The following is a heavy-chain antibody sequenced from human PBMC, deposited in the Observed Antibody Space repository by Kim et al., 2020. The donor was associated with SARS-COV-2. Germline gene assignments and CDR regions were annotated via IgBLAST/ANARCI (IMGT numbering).Heavy chain of an antibody. CDR1: GFSLSTSGVS. CDR3: AHSSTPIVDYPN. CDR2: VYWDDDK. Sequence: SGPTLVNPTQTLTLTCTFSGFSLSTSGVSVGWIRQPPGKALEWLALVYWDDDKRYNPSLKTGLTITRATSGNQVYLTLTNMDPVDTATYYCAHSSTPIVDYPNWGQGTLVTVSS. D-gene: IGHD4-17*01. V-gene: IGHV2-5*02. J-gene: IGHJ1*01.